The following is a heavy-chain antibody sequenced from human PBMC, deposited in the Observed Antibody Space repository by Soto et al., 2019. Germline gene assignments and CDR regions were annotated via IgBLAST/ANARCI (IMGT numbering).Heavy chain of an antibody. CDR2: IYYSGST. J-gene: IGHJ6*02. V-gene: IGHV4-59*01. CDR1: GGSISSYY. D-gene: IGHD3-10*01. Sequence: TLSLTCTXSGGSISSYYWSWIRQPPGKGLEWIGYIYYSGSTNYNPSLKSRVTISVDTSKNQFSLKLSSVTAADTAVYYCARDRFSVLLWFGESYGMDVWGQGTTVTVSS. CDR3: ARDRFSVLLWFGESYGMDV.